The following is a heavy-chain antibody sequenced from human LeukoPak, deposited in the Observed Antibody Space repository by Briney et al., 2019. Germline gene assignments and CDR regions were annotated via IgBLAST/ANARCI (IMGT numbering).Heavy chain of an antibody. CDR2: IIPIFGST. D-gene: IGHD1-26*01. CDR1: GDTFNSYS. Sequence: SVKVSCNASGDTFNSYSVSWVRQAPGHGLEWMGGIIPIFGSTNYAQKFQGRVTITTDQSTRTAYMELNSLSSDDTAVYYCARVGRSRGSLPNSYYYMDVWGKGTTVTVSS. CDR3: ARVGRSRGSLPNSYYYMDV. V-gene: IGHV1-69*05. J-gene: IGHJ6*03.